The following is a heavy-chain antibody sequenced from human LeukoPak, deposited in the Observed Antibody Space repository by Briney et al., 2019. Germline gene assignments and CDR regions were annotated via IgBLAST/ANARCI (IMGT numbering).Heavy chain of an antibody. J-gene: IGHJ4*02. D-gene: IGHD1-26*01. CDR3: AREGGSYGGDFDY. Sequence: SETLSLTCTVSGGSISSYYWSWIRQPPGKGLEWIGYIFYNGSTHYNPSLKSRVTISLDTSKNQFSLKLASVTAADTAVYCCAREGGSYGGDFDYWGQGTLVTVSS. CDR2: IFYNGST. CDR1: GGSISSYY. V-gene: IGHV4-59*01.